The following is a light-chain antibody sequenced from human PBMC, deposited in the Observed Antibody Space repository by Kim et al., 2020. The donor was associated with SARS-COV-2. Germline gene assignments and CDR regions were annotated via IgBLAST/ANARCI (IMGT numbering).Light chain of an antibody. CDR3: AAWDDSLSGPV. V-gene: IGLV1-47*01. CDR1: SSNIGSNY. Sequence: GQRVTISCSGSSSNIGSNYVSWYQHLPGTAPNLLIYKNNQRPSGVPDRFSGSKSGTSASLAISGLRSQDEADYYCAAWDDSLSGPVFGGGTQLTVL. J-gene: IGLJ2*01. CDR2: KNN.